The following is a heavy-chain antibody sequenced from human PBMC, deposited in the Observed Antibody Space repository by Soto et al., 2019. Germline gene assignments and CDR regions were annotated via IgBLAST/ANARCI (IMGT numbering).Heavy chain of an antibody. CDR3: ATPRHCSSTSCYGRAVPSFDY. CDR2: ISGSGGST. V-gene: IGHV3-23*01. J-gene: IGHJ4*02. D-gene: IGHD2-2*01. CDR1: GFTFSSYA. Sequence: GGSLRLSCAASGFTFSSYAMSWVRQAPGKGLEWVSAISGSGGSTYYADSVKGRFTISRDNSKNTLYLQMNSLRAEDTAVYYCATPRHCSSTSCYGRAVPSFDYWGQGTLVTVSS.